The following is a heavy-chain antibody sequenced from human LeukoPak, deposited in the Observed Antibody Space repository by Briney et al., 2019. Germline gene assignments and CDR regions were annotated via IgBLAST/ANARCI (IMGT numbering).Heavy chain of an antibody. CDR2: ISYDGSNK. V-gene: IGHV3-30-3*01. CDR1: GFTFSSYA. J-gene: IGHJ5*02. CDR3: ARTYYYGSGSRNWFDP. D-gene: IGHD3-10*01. Sequence: GGSLILSCAASGFTFSSYAMHWVRQAPGKGLEWVAVISYDGSNKYYADSVKGRFTISRDNSKNTLYLQMNSLRAEDTAVYYRARTYYYGSGSRNWFDPWGQGTLVTVSS.